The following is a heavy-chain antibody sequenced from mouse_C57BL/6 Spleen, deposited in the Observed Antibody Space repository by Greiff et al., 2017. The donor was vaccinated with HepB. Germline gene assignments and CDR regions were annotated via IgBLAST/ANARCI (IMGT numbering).Heavy chain of an antibody. CDR1: GYTFTDYE. D-gene: IGHD1-1*01. CDR2: IDPETGGT. CDR3: TRDTTVPFDV. V-gene: IGHV1-15*01. J-gene: IGHJ1*03. Sequence: QVQLQQSGAELVRPGASVTLSCKASGYTFTDYEMHWVKQTPVHGLEWIGAIDPETGGTAYNQKFKGKAILTADKSSSTAYMELLSLTSEDSAVYYCTRDTTVPFDVWGTGTTVTVSS.